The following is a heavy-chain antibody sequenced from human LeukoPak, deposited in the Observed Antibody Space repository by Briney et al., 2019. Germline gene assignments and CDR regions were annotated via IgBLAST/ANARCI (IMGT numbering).Heavy chain of an antibody. CDR3: ARVSHSSWYFDY. CDR2: ISSSSSYI. V-gene: IGHV3-21*01. D-gene: IGHD6-13*01. CDR1: GFTFSSYS. Sequence: GGSLRLSCAASGFTFSSYSMNWVRQAPGKGLELVSSISSSSSYIYYADSVKGRFTISRDNAKNSLYLQMNSLRAEDTAVYYCARVSHSSWYFDYWGQGTLVTVSS. J-gene: IGHJ4*02.